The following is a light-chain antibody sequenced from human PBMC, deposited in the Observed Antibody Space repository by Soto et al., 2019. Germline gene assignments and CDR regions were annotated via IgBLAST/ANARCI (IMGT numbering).Light chain of an antibody. Sequence: EVVLTQSPGTLSLSPGERATLSCRASQSVTSTHLAWYQQKPGQAPRLIIYGPSSRATGIPDRFSGSGSGTDFTRTSSRLEPEDFAVYYCQQYGSSLSITFGQGTRLEI. J-gene: IGKJ5*01. V-gene: IGKV3-20*01. CDR3: QQYGSSLSIT. CDR2: GPS. CDR1: QSVTSTH.